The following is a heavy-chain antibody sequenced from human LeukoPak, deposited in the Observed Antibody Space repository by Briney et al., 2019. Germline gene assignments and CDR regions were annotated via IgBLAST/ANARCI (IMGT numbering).Heavy chain of an antibody. D-gene: IGHD6-13*01. CDR2: INAGNGNT. J-gene: IGHJ4*02. CDR3: ARYGSSWVVFDY. CDR1: GYTFTSYA. Sequence: GASVKVSCKASGYTFTSYAMHWVRQAPGQRLEWMGWINAGNGNTKYSQKFQGRVTITRDTSASTAYMELSGLRSEDTAVYYCARYGSSWVVFDYWGQGTLVTVSS. V-gene: IGHV1-3*01.